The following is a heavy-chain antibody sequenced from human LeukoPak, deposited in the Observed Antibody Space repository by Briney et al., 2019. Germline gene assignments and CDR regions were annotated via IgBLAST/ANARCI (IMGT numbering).Heavy chain of an antibody. J-gene: IGHJ5*02. V-gene: IGHV5-51*01. CDR1: GYSFTSYC. CDR3: ARGPEGENYYDSSGYYYVSWFDP. CDR2: IYPGDSDT. Sequence: GESLKISCKGSGYSFTSYCIGWVRPMPGKGLAWMGIIYPGDSDTRYSPSFQGQVTISADKSISTAYLQWSSLKASDTAMYYCARGPEGENYYDSSGYYYVSWFDPWGQGTLVTVSS. D-gene: IGHD3-22*01.